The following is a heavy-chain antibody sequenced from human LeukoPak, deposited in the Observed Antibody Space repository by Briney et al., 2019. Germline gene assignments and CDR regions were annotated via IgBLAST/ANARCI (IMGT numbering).Heavy chain of an antibody. Sequence: GGSLRLSCAASEFTFTTYGMHWVRQAPGKGLEWVAFIYYDGSNIYYADYVKGRFTISRDISTNTLYLQMDSLRAEDTAIYYCARDWKTNSFDYWGQGTLVTVSS. CDR1: EFTFTTYG. J-gene: IGHJ4*02. D-gene: IGHD1-1*01. V-gene: IGHV3-33*01. CDR3: ARDWKTNSFDY. CDR2: IYYDGSNI.